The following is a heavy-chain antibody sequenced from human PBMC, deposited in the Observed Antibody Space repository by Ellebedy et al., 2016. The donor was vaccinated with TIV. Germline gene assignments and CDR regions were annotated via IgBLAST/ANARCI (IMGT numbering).Heavy chain of an antibody. V-gene: IGHV4-39*01. CDR3: ARHRTPGYSGYRDAFDI. CDR2: IYYSGST. CDR1: GGSISSSSYY. Sequence: SETLSLXXTVSGGSISSSSYYWGWIRQPPGKGLEWIGSIYYSGSTYYNPSLKSRVTISVDTSKNQFSLKLSSVTAADTAVYYCARHRTPGYSGYRDAFDIWGQGTMVTVSS. J-gene: IGHJ3*02. D-gene: IGHD5-12*01.